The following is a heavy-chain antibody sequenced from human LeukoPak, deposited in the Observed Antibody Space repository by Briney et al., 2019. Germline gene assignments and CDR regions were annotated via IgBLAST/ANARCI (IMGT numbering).Heavy chain of an antibody. CDR2: IYYSGST. V-gene: IGHV4-59*01. D-gene: IGHD3-10*01. Sequence: SETLSLTCTVSGGSISSYYWSWIRQPPGKGLEWIGYIYYSGSTNYNPSLKSRVTISVDTSKNQFSLKLSSVTAADTAVYYCARARGTMVRGVTGRFDYWGQGTLDTVSS. J-gene: IGHJ4*02. CDR1: GGSISSYY. CDR3: ARARGTMVRGVTGRFDY.